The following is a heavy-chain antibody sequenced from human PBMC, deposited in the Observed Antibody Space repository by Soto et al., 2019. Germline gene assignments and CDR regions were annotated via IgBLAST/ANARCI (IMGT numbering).Heavy chain of an antibody. CDR2: IWYDGSNK. Sequence: ESGGGVVQPGRSLRLSCAASGFTFSSNGMHWVRQAPGKGLEWVAVIWYDGSNKYYADSVKGRFTISRDNSKNTLYLQMNSLRAEDTAVYYCARGYLDTHAFDIWGQGTMVTVSS. D-gene: IGHD5-18*01. CDR3: ARGYLDTHAFDI. V-gene: IGHV3-33*01. J-gene: IGHJ3*02. CDR1: GFTFSSNG.